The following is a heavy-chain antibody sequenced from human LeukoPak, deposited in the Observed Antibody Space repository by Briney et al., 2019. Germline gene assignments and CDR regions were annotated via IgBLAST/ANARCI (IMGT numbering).Heavy chain of an antibody. J-gene: IGHJ4*02. CDR1: GFTFSSYG. CDR2: ISYDGSNK. CDR3: AKDLSTYYDTLTGLDY. D-gene: IGHD3-9*01. V-gene: IGHV3-30*18. Sequence: GGSLRLSCAASGFTFSSYGMHWARQAPGKGLEWVAVISYDGSNKYYADSVKGRFTISRDNSKNTLYLQMNSLRAEDTAVYYCAKDLSTYYDTLTGLDYWGQGTLVTVSS.